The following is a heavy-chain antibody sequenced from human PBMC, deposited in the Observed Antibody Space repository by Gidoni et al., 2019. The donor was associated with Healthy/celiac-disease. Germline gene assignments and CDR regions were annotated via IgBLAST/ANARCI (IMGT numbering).Heavy chain of an antibody. J-gene: IGHJ4*02. CDR1: GFTFSSYG. D-gene: IGHD6-13*01. CDR2: RWYDGSNK. V-gene: IGHV3-33*01. CDR3: AREDSSSCVDY. Sequence: QVQLVESGGGVVPPGRSLSLSCAASGFTFSSYGMHWVRQAPGKGLEWVAVRWYDGSNKYYADSVKGRFTISRDNSKNTLYLQMNSLRAEDTAVYYCAREDSSSCVDYWGQGTLVTVSS.